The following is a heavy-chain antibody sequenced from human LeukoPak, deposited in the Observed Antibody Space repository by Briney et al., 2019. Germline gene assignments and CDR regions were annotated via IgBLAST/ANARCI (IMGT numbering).Heavy chain of an antibody. CDR1: GFTFSSYE. Sequence: GGSLRLSCAASGFTFSSYEMNWVRQAPGKGLEWVSYISSSGSTIYYADSVKGRFTISGDNAKNSLYLQMNSLRAEDTAVYYCAREFTDTAKIDAFDIWGQGTMVTVSS. V-gene: IGHV3-48*03. D-gene: IGHD5-18*01. CDR3: AREFTDTAKIDAFDI. CDR2: ISSSGSTI. J-gene: IGHJ3*02.